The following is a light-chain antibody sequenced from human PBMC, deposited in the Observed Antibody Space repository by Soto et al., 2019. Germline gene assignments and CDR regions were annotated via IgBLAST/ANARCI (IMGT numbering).Light chain of an antibody. CDR3: SSYTSSSTLV. Sequence: QSALTQPASVSGSPGQSITISCTGTSSDVGGYNYVSWYQQHPGKAPKLMIYDVSNRPSGVSNRFSGSKSGNTASLTISGLQAEDEADYYYSSYTSSSTLVSGTGTKVTVL. CDR2: DVS. V-gene: IGLV2-14*01. CDR1: SSDVGGYNY. J-gene: IGLJ1*01.